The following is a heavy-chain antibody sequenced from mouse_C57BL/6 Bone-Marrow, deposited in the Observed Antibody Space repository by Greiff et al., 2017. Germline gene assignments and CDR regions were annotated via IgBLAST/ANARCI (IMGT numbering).Heavy chain of an antibody. J-gene: IGHJ4*01. V-gene: IGHV5-6*01. Sequence: EVKLVESGGDLVKPGGSLKLSCAASGFTFSSYGMSWVRQTPDKRLEWVATISSGGSYTYYPDSVKGRFTISRDNAKNTLYLQRSSRKAEDTAMYYCARQSEAMDYWGQGTSVTVSS. CDR2: ISSGGSYT. CDR3: ARQSEAMDY. CDR1: GFTFSSYG.